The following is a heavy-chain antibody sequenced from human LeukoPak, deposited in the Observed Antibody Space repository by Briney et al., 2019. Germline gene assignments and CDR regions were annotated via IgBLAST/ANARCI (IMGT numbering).Heavy chain of an antibody. V-gene: IGHV5-51*01. CDR2: IFPGDSDT. Sequence: GEPLKISCKASGYRFTTYWIGWVRQMPGKGLEWMGIIFPGDSDTIYSPSFQGQVTISADKSINTAYLHWSSLKASDTALYYCATSESQTQFDYWGQGTRVTVSS. CDR3: ATSESQTQFDY. CDR1: GYRFTTYW. J-gene: IGHJ4*02. D-gene: IGHD3-10*01.